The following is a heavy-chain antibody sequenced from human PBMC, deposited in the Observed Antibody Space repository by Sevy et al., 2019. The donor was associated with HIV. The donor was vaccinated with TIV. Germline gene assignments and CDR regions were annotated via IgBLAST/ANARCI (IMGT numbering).Heavy chain of an antibody. D-gene: IGHD3-9*01. CDR2: IYYSGST. J-gene: IGHJ6*02. V-gene: IGHV4-59*01. CDR1: VGSISSYY. CDR3: ARESYDILPGSRGMDV. Sequence: SETLSLTCTVSVGSISSYYWSWIRQPPGKRLEWIGYIYYSGSTNYNPSLKSRVTISVDTSKNQFSLKLRSVTAADTAVYYCARESYDILPGSRGMDVWGQGTTVTVSS.